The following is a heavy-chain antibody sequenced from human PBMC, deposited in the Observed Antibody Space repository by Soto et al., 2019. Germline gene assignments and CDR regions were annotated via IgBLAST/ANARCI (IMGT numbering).Heavy chain of an antibody. CDR2: IIPILGIA. V-gene: IGHV1-69*02. J-gene: IGHJ4*02. D-gene: IGHD4-17*01. CDR1: GGTFSSYT. CDR3: ARHDYGDTNLDY. Sequence: QVQLVQSGAEVKKPGSSVKISCKASGGTFSSYTISWVRQAPGQGLEWMGRIIPILGIANYAQKFQGRVTITADKSTSTAYMELSSLRSEDTAVYYCARHDYGDTNLDYWGQGTLVTVSS.